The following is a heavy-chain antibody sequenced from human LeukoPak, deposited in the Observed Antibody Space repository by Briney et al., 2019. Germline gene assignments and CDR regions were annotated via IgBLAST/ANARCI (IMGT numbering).Heavy chain of an antibody. D-gene: IGHD1-26*01. CDR2: ISGGST. J-gene: IGHJ1*01. Sequence: TGGSLRLSCAASGFTVSSNEMSWVRQAPGKGLEWVSSISGGSTYYADSRKGRFTISRDNSKNTLHLQMNSLRAEDTAVYYCARPNPAVRYSGSYLAEYFQHWGQGTLVTVSS. V-gene: IGHV3-38-3*01. CDR3: ARPNPAVRYSGSYLAEYFQH. CDR1: GFTVSSNE.